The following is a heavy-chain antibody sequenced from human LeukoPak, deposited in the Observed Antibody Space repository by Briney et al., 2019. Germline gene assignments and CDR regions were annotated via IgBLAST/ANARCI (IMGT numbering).Heavy chain of an antibody. CDR1: GYTFTVYY. J-gene: IGHJ6*03. CDR3: ARGGLDTAMVMYYYYYYMDV. V-gene: IGHV1-2*02. Sequence: ASVKVSCKASGYTFTVYYMHWVRQAPGQGLEWVGWINPNSGGTNYAQKFQGRVTMTRDTSISTAYMELSRLRSDDTAVYYCARGGLDTAMVMYYYYYYMDVWGKGTTVTVSS. D-gene: IGHD5-18*01. CDR2: INPNSGGT.